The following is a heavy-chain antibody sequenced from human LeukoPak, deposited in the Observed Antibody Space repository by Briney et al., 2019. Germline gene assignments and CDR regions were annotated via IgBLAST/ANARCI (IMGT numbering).Heavy chain of an antibody. Sequence: GGSLRLSCAASGFTFSSYAMIWVRQAPGKGLEWVSTVSAGGIDTYHADSVRGRFAISRSNSKNTLYLQMNSLRAEDTAIYYCAKDRHDYSNYRAVDYWGQGTLVTVSS. CDR3: AKDRHDYSNYRAVDY. D-gene: IGHD4-11*01. V-gene: IGHV3-23*01. CDR1: GFTFSSYA. CDR2: VSAGGIDT. J-gene: IGHJ4*02.